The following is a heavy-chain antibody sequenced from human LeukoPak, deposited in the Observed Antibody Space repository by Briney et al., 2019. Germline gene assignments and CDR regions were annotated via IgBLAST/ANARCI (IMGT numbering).Heavy chain of an antibody. D-gene: IGHD6-13*01. CDR3: ARDFSLAAASVGYNWFDP. V-gene: IGHV4-30-4*01. CDR2: IYYSGST. J-gene: IGHJ5*02. Sequence: SQTLSLTCTVSGGSISSGDYYWSWIRQPPGKGLEWIGYIYYSGSTYYNPSLKSRVTISVDTSKNQFSLKLSSVTAADTAVYYCARDFSLAAASVGYNWFDPWGQGTLVTVSS. CDR1: GGSISSGDYY.